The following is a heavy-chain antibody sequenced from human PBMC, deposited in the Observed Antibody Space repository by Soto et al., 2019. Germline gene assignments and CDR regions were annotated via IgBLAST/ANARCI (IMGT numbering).Heavy chain of an antibody. CDR3: ARHPAEDYGGNSRYYYYYYGMDV. CDR1: GYSFTSYW. Sequence: PGESLKISCKGSGYSFTSYWIGWVRQMPGKGLEWMGIIYPGDSDTRYSPSFQGQVTISADKSISTAYLQWSSLKASDTAMYYCARHPAEDYGGNSRYYYYYYGMDVWGQGTTVTVSS. J-gene: IGHJ6*02. CDR2: IYPGDSDT. V-gene: IGHV5-51*01. D-gene: IGHD4-17*01.